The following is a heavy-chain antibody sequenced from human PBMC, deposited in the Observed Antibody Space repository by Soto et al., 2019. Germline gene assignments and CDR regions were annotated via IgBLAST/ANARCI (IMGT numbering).Heavy chain of an antibody. CDR3: ARDLSGIAAGPDHGMDV. CDR2: IYYSGST. Sequence: QVQLQESGPGLVKPSQTLSLTCTVSGGSLSSGDYYWSWIRQPPGKGLEWIGYIYYSGSTYYNPSLKSRVTISVDTSKNQFSLKLSSVTAADTAVYYCARDLSGIAAGPDHGMDVWGQGTTVTVSS. J-gene: IGHJ6*02. D-gene: IGHD6-6*01. CDR1: GGSLSSGDYY. V-gene: IGHV4-30-4*08.